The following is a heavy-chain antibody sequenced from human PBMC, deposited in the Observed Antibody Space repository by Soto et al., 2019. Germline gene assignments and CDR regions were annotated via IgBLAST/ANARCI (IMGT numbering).Heavy chain of an antibody. CDR2: IQSSGNT. CDR1: GDSVSSGSYY. Sequence: QVQLQESGPGLVKPSETLSLTCTVSGDSVSSGSYYWTWIRQAPGKGLEWIGYIQSSGNTNYNPSLMSRVTISLDTSKNQFSLSLRSVTAADTAVYYCARTNSRGHWAAWYWGQGTLVTVSS. J-gene: IGHJ4*02. D-gene: IGHD3-22*01. V-gene: IGHV4-61*01. CDR3: ARTNSRGHWAAWY.